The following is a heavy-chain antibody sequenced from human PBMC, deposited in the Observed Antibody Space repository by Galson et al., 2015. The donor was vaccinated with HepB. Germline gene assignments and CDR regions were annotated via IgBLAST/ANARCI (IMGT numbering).Heavy chain of an antibody. CDR2: ISAYNGNT. V-gene: IGHV1-18*04. CDR3: ARSPGDILTGYYSGY. Sequence: SVKVSCKASGYTFTSYGISWVRQAPGQGLEWMGWISAYNGNTNYAQKLQGRVTMTTDTSTSTAYMELRSLRSDDTAVYYCARSPGDILTGYYSGYWGQGTLVTVSS. CDR1: GYTFTSYG. D-gene: IGHD3-9*01. J-gene: IGHJ4*02.